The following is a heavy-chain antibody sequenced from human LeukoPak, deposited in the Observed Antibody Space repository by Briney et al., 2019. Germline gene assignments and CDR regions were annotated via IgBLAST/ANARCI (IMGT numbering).Heavy chain of an antibody. CDR3: AKFGGYCSSTSCYVRNYYYYGVDV. V-gene: IGHV3-23*01. CDR2: ISGSGGST. D-gene: IGHD2-2*01. J-gene: IGHJ6*02. Sequence: GGSLRLSCAASGFTFSSYAMSWVRQAPGKGLEWVSAISGSGGSTYYADSVKGRFTISRDNSKNTLYLQMNSLRAEDTAVYYCAKFGGYCSSTSCYVRNYYYYGVDVWGQGTTVTVSS. CDR1: GFTFSSYA.